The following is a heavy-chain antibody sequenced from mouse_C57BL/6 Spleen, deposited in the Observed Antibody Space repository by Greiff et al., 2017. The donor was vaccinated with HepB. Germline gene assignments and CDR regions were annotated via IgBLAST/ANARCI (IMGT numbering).Heavy chain of an antibody. V-gene: IGHV1-64*01. CDR1: GYTFTSYW. J-gene: IGHJ3*01. CDR3: ARSYSNYLAWFAY. Sequence: VQLQQPGAELVKPGASVKLSCKASGYTFTSYWMHWVKQRPGQGLEWIGMIHPNSGSTNYNEKFKSKATLTVDKSSSTAYMQLSSLTSEDSAVYYCARSYSNYLAWFAYWGQRTLVTVSA. CDR2: IHPNSGST. D-gene: IGHD2-5*01.